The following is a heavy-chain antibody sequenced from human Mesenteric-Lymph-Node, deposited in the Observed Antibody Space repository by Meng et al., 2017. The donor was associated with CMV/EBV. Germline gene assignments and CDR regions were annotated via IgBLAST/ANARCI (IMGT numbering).Heavy chain of an antibody. D-gene: IGHD4-17*01. V-gene: IGHV4-39*07. CDR1: GGSISSSSYY. CDR3: ARLDGDYVSWYFDL. J-gene: IGHJ2*01. Sequence: GSLRLSCTVSGGSISSSSYYWGWIRQPPGKGLEWIGSIYYSGSTYYNPSLKSRVTISVDTSKNQFSLKLSSVTAADTAVYYCARLDGDYVSWYFDLWGRGTLVTVSS. CDR2: IYYSGST.